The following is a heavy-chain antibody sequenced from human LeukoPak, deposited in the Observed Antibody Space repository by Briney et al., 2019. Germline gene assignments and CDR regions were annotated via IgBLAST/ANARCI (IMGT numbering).Heavy chain of an antibody. CDR3: AKVPKQWLPDY. V-gene: IGHV3-23*01. J-gene: IGHJ4*02. CDR1: GFAFSNYA. D-gene: IGHD6-19*01. CDR2: ISGFNT. Sequence: PGGSLRLSCTTSGFAFSNYAMNWVRQAPGKGPEWVSGISGFNTYYADSVKGRFTIFRDNSKNVLYLQMNSLRAEDTAVYYCAKVPKQWLPDYWGQGTLVTVSS.